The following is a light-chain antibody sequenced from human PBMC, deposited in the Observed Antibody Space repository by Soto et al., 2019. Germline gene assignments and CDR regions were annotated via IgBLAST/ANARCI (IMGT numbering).Light chain of an antibody. CDR3: SSYAGSDNFV. CDR2: EVS. V-gene: IGLV2-8*01. J-gene: IGLJ1*01. Sequence: QSVLTQPPSASGSPGQSVTIACTGTSSDVGGYHYVSWYQQHPGKAPKLIIYEVSEWPSGVPDRFSGSKSDNTASLTVSGLQAEDEADYYCSSYAGSDNFVFGTGTKSPS. CDR1: SSDVGGYHY.